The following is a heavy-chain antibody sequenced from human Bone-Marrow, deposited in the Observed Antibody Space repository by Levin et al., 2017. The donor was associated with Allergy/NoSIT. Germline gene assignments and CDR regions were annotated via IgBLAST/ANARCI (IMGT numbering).Heavy chain of an antibody. CDR3: ARSLPLYSSGWYGHSYYFGLDV. CDR2: IHSDGSNI. Sequence: GESLKISCAASGFTFSNYWMYWVRQAPGKGLVWVSRIHSDGSNITYADSVKGRFTISRDNAESTLYLQMNRLRGDDTAVYYCARSLPLYSSGWYGHSYYFGLDVWGQGTTVIVSS. D-gene: IGHD6-19*01. J-gene: IGHJ6*02. V-gene: IGHV3-74*01. CDR1: GFTFSNYW.